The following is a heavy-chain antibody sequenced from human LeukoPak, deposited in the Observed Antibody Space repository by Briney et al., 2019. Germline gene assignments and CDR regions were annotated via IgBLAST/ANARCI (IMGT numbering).Heavy chain of an antibody. Sequence: PEDGETIYAQKFQGRVTMTEDTSTDTAYMELSSLRSEDTAVYYCATDTGLGATRFPFDIWGQGTMVTVSS. CDR3: ATDTGLGATRFPFDI. D-gene: IGHD1-26*01. CDR2: PEDGET. J-gene: IGHJ3*02. V-gene: IGHV1-24*01.